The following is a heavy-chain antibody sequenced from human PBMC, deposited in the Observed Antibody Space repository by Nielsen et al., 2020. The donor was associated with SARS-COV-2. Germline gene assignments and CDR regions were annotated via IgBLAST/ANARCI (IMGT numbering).Heavy chain of an antibody. Sequence: GSLRLSCAVYGGSFSGYYWSWIRQPPGKGLEWIGEINHSGSTNYNPSLKSRVTISVDTSKNQFSLKLSSVTAADTAVYYCARGRGQRGYYYYYGMDVWGQGTTVTVSS. V-gene: IGHV4-34*01. D-gene: IGHD6-25*01. CDR2: INHSGST. J-gene: IGHJ6*02. CDR1: GGSFSGYY. CDR3: ARGRGQRGYYYYYGMDV.